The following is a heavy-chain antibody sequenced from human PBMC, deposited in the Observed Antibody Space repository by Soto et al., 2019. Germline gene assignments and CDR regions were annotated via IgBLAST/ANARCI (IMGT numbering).Heavy chain of an antibody. CDR3: AKDRGYDYVWGSYRYTYYFDY. CDR2: ISYDGSNK. CDR1: GFTFSSYG. D-gene: IGHD3-16*02. Sequence: PVGSLRLSCAASGFTFSSYGMHWVRQAPGKGLEWVAVISYDGSNKYYADSVKGRFTISRDNSKNTLYLQMNSLRAEDTAVYYCAKDRGYDYVWGSYRYTYYFDYWGQGTLVTVSS. V-gene: IGHV3-30*18. J-gene: IGHJ4*02.